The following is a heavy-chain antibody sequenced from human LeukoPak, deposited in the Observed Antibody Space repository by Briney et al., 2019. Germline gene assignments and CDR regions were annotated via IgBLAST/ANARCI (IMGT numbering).Heavy chain of an antibody. D-gene: IGHD3-22*01. CDR3: ARERGMYYYDSSGQGPFDY. CDR2: IYYSGST. J-gene: IGHJ4*02. Sequence: SETLSLTCTVSGGSISSGGYYWSWIRQHPGKGLEWIGYIYYSGSTYYNPSLKSRVTISVDTSKNQFSLKLSSVTAADTAVYYCARERGMYYYDSSGQGPFDYWGQGTLVTVSS. CDR1: GGSISSGGYY. V-gene: IGHV4-31*03.